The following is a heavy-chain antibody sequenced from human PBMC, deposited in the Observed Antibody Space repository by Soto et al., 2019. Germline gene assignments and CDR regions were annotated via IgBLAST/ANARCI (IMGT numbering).Heavy chain of an antibody. CDR2: IRSKAGGGTT. CDR1: GFTFNNAW. CDR3: TTEPDYSNYFDY. D-gene: IGHD4-4*01. V-gene: IGHV3-15*07. Sequence: EVQLVESGGGLVKPGGALRLSCAASGFTFNNAWMNWVRQAPGKGLEWVGRIRSKAGGGTTDYAASVKYRFTISRDDSKNTLHLQMNSLKIEDTAVYYCTTEPDYSNYFDYWGQGTLVTVSS. J-gene: IGHJ4*02.